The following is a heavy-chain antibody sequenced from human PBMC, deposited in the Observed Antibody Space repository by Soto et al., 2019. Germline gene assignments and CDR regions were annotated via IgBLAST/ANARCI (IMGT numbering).Heavy chain of an antibody. CDR2: ISWNSGSI. CDR1: GFTFDDYA. V-gene: IGHV3-9*01. D-gene: IGHD6-19*01. CDR3: AKDDLTGGSGWYLLDY. Sequence: EVQLVESGGGLVQPGRSLRLSCAASGFTFDDYAMHWVRQAPGKGLEWVSGISWNSGSIGYADSVKGRFTISRDNAKNSLYLQMNSLRAEDTVVYYCAKDDLTGGSGWYLLDYWGQGTLVTLSS. J-gene: IGHJ4*02.